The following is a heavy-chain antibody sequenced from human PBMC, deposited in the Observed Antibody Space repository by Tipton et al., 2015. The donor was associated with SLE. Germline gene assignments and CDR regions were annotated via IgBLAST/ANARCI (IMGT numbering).Heavy chain of an antibody. D-gene: IGHD6-6*01. CDR3: ARAEGYSTSVDYYYYMDV. J-gene: IGHJ6*03. Sequence: TLSLTCAVYGGSFSGYYWSWIRQPPGKGLEWIGEINHSGSTNYNPSLKSRVTISVDTSKNQFSLKLSSVTAADTAVYYCARAEGYSTSVDYYYYMDVWGKGTTVTVSS. CDR2: INHSGST. V-gene: IGHV4-34*01. CDR1: GGSFSGYY.